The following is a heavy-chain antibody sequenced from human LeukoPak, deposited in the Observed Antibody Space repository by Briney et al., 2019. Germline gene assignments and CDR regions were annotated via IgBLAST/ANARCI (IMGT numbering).Heavy chain of an antibody. CDR1: GFTFNSFD. D-gene: IGHD2-15*01. V-gene: IGHV3-23*01. Sequence: GGSLRLSCAAYGFTFNSFDMNWLRQAPGRGLEWVSGISASGGTTYHADSVKGRFTLSRDNFKNTLYLQMNSVTVEDTAVYYCTRGVGDICYSAIDDWGRGTLVTVSS. J-gene: IGHJ4*02. CDR3: TRGVGDICYSAIDD. CDR2: ISASGGTT.